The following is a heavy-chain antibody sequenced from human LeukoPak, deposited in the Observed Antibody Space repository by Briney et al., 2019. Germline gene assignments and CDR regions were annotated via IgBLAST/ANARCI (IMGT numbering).Heavy chain of an antibody. Sequence: GGSLRLSCAASGFTVSSNYMNWVRQAPGEGLEWVSVIYSGGSTYYADFVKGRFTISRDNSKNTLYLQMNSLRAEDTAVYYCAKDLASPYYDSSGFSLDYWGQGTLVTVSS. D-gene: IGHD3-22*01. J-gene: IGHJ4*02. V-gene: IGHV3-53*05. CDR1: GFTVSSNY. CDR2: IYSGGST. CDR3: AKDLASPYYDSSGFSLDY.